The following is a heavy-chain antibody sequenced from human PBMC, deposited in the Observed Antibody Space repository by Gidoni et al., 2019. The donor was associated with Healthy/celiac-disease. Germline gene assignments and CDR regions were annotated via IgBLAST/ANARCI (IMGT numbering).Heavy chain of an antibody. D-gene: IGHD3-3*01. J-gene: IGHJ4*02. Sequence: EVQLVESGGGLIQPGGSLRLSCAASGFTVSSNYMSWVRQAPGKGLEWVSVSYSGGSKYYADSVKGRFTISRDNSKNTLYLQMNSLRAEDTAVYYCAREPRTYYDTGYFDYWGQGTLVTVSS. CDR1: GFTVSSNY. CDR3: AREPRTYYDTGYFDY. V-gene: IGHV3-53*01. CDR2: SYSGGSK.